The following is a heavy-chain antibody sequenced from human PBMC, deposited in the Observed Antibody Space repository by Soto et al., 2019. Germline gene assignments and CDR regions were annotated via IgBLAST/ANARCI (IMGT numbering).Heavy chain of an antibody. CDR2: FDPEDGET. V-gene: IGHV1-24*01. CDR3: ATVNCTNGVCYTFSLRANYYGMDV. Sequence: GASVKVSCKVSGYTLTELSMHWVRQAPGKGLEWMGGFDPEDGETIYAQKFQGRVTMTEDTSTDTAYMKLSSLRSEDTAVYYCATVNCTNGVCYTFSLRANYYGMDVWGQGTTVTVSS. J-gene: IGHJ6*02. D-gene: IGHD2-8*01. CDR1: GYTLTELS.